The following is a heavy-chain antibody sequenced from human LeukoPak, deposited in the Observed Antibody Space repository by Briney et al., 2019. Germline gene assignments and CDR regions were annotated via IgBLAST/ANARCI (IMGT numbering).Heavy chain of an antibody. CDR3: TRRGGWYSDY. Sequence: PGRSLRLSCTASGFTFGDYAMSWVRQAPGKGLEWVGFIRSKAYGGTTEYAASVRGRFTISRDGSKGIAYLQMNSLKTEDTAVYYCTRRGGWYSDYWGQGTLVTVSS. D-gene: IGHD6-19*01. CDR1: GFTFGDYA. CDR2: IRSKAYGGTT. J-gene: IGHJ4*02. V-gene: IGHV3-49*04.